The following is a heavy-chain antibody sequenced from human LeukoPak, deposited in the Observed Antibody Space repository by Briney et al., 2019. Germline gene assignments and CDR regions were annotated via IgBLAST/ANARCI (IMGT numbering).Heavy chain of an antibody. CDR1: GGSIGSYY. J-gene: IGHJ4*02. CDR2: IYYSGST. CDR3: ARSYYDILTGYGGNYFDY. V-gene: IGHV4-59*01. Sequence: PSETLSLTCTVSGGSIGSYYWSWIRQPPGKGLEWIGYIYYSGSTNYNPSLKSRVTISVDTSKNQFSLKLSSVTAADTAVYYCARSYYDILTGYGGNYFDYWGQGTLVTVSS. D-gene: IGHD3-9*01.